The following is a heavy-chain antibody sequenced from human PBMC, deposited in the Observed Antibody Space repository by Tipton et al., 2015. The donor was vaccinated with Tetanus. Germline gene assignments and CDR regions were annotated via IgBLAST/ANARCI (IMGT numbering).Heavy chain of an antibody. Sequence: TLSLTCTVSGDSMTKYYWSWIRQPPGKGPEWIGYIYYSGSTFYNPSFESRVTISVDTAKNQFSLKMNSVTAADTAVYYCARDQGGGRVVRLNWFDPWGQGMLVTVSS. V-gene: IGHV4-59*06. D-gene: IGHD5-24*01. CDR3: ARDQGGGRVVRLNWFDP. CDR1: GDSMTKYY. J-gene: IGHJ5*02. CDR2: IYYSGST.